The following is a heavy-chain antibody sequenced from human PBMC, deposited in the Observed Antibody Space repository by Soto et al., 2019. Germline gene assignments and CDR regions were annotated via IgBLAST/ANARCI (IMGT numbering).Heavy chain of an antibody. D-gene: IGHD6-13*01. CDR3: ARDRKLAAPSSFDY. J-gene: IGHJ4*02. CDR1: GGTFSSYT. Sequence: QVQLVQSGAEVKKPGSSVKVSCKASGGTFSSYTISWVRQAPGQGLEWMGRIIPILGIANYAQKFQCRVTITADKSTSTAYMELSSLSSEDTAVYYCARDRKLAAPSSFDYWGQGTLVTVSS. V-gene: IGHV1-69*08. CDR2: IIPILGIA.